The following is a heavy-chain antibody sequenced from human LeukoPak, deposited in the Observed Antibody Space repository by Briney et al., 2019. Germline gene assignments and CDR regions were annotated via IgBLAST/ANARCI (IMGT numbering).Heavy chain of an antibody. CDR3: ARGGTLVQGITVLYGMDV. CDR1: GYTFTSYD. D-gene: IGHD3-10*01. CDR2: MNPNGGNT. Sequence: ASVKVSCKTSGYTFTSYDINWVGQATGQGLEWMGWMNPNGGNTAYAPKFQGRVIMTRDTSISTAYMELSSLRSEDTAVYYCARGGTLVQGITVLYGMDVWGQGTTVTVSS. J-gene: IGHJ6*02. V-gene: IGHV1-8*01.